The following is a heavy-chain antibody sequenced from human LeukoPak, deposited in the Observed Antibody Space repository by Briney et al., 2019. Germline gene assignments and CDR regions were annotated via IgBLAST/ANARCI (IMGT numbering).Heavy chain of an antibody. CDR2: IIPIFGTA. CDR3: ASPSLPMVRGDIIISGYYYGMDV. J-gene: IGHJ6*04. V-gene: IGHV1-69*13. CDR1: GGTFSSYA. D-gene: IGHD3-10*01. Sequence: GASVKVSCKASGGTFSSYAISWVRQAPGQGLEWMGGIIPIFGTANYAQKFQGRVTITADESTSTAYMELSSLRSEDTAVYYCASPSLPMVRGDIIISGYYYGMDVWGKGTTVTVSS.